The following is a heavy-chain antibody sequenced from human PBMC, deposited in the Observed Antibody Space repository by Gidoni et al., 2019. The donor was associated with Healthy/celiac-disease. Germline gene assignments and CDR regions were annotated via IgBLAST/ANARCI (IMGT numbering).Heavy chain of an antibody. CDR2: INSDGSSK. D-gene: IGHD1-20*01. J-gene: IGHJ4*02. CDR3: ARPMGITGTTSLGY. V-gene: IGHV3-74*01. Sequence: EVQLVESGGGLVQPGGSLRLSCAASGFTFSSYWMHWVRQAPGKGLVGVSRINSDGSSKSYADSVKGRFTISRDNAKNTLYLQMNSLRAEDTAVYYCARPMGITGTTSLGYWGQGTLVTVSS. CDR1: GFTFSSYW.